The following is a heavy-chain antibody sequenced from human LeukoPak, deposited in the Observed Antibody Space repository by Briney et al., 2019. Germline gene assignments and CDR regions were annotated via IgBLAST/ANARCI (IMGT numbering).Heavy chain of an antibody. D-gene: IGHD6-13*01. CDR2: IKEDGNRI. Sequence: GGSLRLSCAASGFTFSTYWMSWVRQAPGKGLEWVANIKEDGNRIYYVDSVKGRFTISRENAKNSLYLQMNSLRAEDTALYYCAKDFAAAGTGDPDYWGQGTLVTVSS. CDR1: GFTFSTYW. J-gene: IGHJ4*02. CDR3: AKDFAAAGTGDPDY. V-gene: IGHV3-7*03.